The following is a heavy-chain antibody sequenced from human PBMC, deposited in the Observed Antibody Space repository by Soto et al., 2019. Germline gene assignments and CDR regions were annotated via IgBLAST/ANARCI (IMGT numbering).Heavy chain of an antibody. CDR1: GFTFSYG. J-gene: IGHJ4*02. V-gene: IGHV3-30*18. D-gene: IGHD2-15*01. CDR2: ISYDSSNK. CDR3: AKLVIGYCSGNTCDDY. Sequence: VQLLESGGGLIQPGGSLRLSCAASGFTFSYGIHWLRQAPGKGLEWVAYISYDSSNKFYGDSVKGRFTISRDNSKNTQFLQMNSLRAEDTAVFYCAKLVIGYCSGNTCDDYWGQGTLVAVSS.